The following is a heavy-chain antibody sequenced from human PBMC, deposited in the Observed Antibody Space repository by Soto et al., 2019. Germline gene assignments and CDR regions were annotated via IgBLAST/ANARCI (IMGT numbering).Heavy chain of an antibody. J-gene: IGHJ4*02. V-gene: IGHV1-46*03. D-gene: IGHD5-12*01. CDR1: GYTFTSYY. CDR3: ARSRRREYSGYDSFVY. Sequence: GSSVKVSCKASGYTFTSYYLPSVRQAPGQGLEWMGIINPSGGSTSYAQKFQGRVTMTRDTSTSTVYMELSSLRSEDTAVYYCARSRRREYSGYDSFVYWGQGTLGTVSS. CDR2: INPSGGST.